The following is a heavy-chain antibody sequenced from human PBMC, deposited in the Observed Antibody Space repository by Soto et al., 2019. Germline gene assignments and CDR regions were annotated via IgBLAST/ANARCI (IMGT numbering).Heavy chain of an antibody. V-gene: IGHV4-34*01. CDR3: ARGRSWGDFWSGYSKPRESYYYYYMDV. CDR2: INHSGST. CDR1: GGSFSGYY. D-gene: IGHD3-3*01. Sequence: SETLSLTCAVYGGSFSGYYWSWIRQPPGKGLEWIGEINHSGSTNYNPSLKSRVTISVDTSKNQFSLKLSSVTAADTAVYYCARGRSWGDFWSGYSKPRESYYYYYMDVWGKGTTVTVSS. J-gene: IGHJ6*03.